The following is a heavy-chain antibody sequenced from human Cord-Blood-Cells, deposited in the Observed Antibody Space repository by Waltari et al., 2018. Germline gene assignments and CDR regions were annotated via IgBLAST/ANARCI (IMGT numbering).Heavy chain of an antibody. CDR1: GGSFSGYY. CDR2: IKHSGST. CDR3: ARAGVTMVQGVIHY. V-gene: IGHV4-34*01. Sequence: QVQLQQWGAGLLKPSETLSLTCAVYGGSFSGYYWSWIRQPPGKGLEWIGEIKHSGSTNYNPSLKSRVTISVDTSKNQFSLKLSSVTAADTAVYYCARAGVTMVQGVIHYWGQGTLVTVSS. D-gene: IGHD3-10*01. J-gene: IGHJ4*02.